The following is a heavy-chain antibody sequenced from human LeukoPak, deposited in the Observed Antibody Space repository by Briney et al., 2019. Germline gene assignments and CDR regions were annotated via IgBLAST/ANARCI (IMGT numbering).Heavy chain of an antibody. CDR2: IRNKAYGGTI. Sequence: PGGSLRLSCTTSGFTFGDYTMSWFRQAPGKGLEWVGLIRNKAYGGTIEYAASVKGRFTISRDESKNSLHLQMNSLKTEDTAVYYCAREEAVAGTGKYSSDYYYYYYMDVWGKGTTVTVPS. D-gene: IGHD6-19*01. V-gene: IGHV3-49*03. J-gene: IGHJ6*03. CDR1: GFTFGDYT. CDR3: AREEAVAGTGKYSSDYYYYYYMDV.